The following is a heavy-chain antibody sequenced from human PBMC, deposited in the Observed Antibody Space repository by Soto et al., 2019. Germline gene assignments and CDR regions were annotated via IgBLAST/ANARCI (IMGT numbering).Heavy chain of an antibody. Sequence: ENLSLTCAVYRGSFSGYYWSWMRQPPGKGLEWIGEINHSGSTNYNPSLKSRVTISVDTSKNQFSLKLSSVTAADTAVYYCARARRYRIGGYGMDVWGQGNTVTVSS. V-gene: IGHV4-34*01. CDR1: RGSFSGYY. J-gene: IGHJ6*02. CDR2: INHSGST. CDR3: ARARRYRIGGYGMDV. D-gene: IGHD3-9*01.